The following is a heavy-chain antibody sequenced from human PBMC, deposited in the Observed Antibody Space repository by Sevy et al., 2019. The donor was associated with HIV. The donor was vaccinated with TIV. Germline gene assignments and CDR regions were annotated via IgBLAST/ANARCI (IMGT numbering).Heavy chain of an antibody. CDR3: ARLNSQYYYDRSGYLGY. CDR1: GYSFTSYW. J-gene: IGHJ4*02. D-gene: IGHD3-22*01. V-gene: IGHV5-51*01. CDR2: IYPGDSDT. Sequence: GESLKISCKGSGYSFTSYWIGWVRQMPGKGLEWMGIIYPGDSDTRYSPSFQGQVTISADKSISTAYLQWSSLKASDTAMYYCARLNSQYYYDRSGYLGYWGQGTLVTVSS.